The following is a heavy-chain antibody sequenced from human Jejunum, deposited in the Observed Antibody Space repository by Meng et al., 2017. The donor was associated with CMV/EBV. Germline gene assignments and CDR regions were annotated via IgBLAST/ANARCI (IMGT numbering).Heavy chain of an antibody. D-gene: IGHD3-22*01. J-gene: IGHJ3*01. Sequence: SSDAVSWVRKAQGKGLEWVSGISGGDISRYYADSVKGRFTISRDNSKNTVYLQMTSLRAEDTAVYYCAKHDHYDSSGYSVLGAFDVWGHGTMVTVSS. CDR2: ISGGDISR. V-gene: IGHV3-23*01. CDR3: AKHDHYDSSGYSVLGAFDV. CDR1: SSDA.